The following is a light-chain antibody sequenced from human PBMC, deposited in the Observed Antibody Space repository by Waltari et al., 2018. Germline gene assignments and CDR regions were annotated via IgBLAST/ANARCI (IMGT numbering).Light chain of an antibody. CDR2: AAS. Sequence: DIQMTQSPSSLSPSVGDKVTIPCHASQGISSWLAWYQQKPGKAPKPLIYAASSLQSGVPSRCSGSGSGTDYTLTISSLQPEDFATYYCQQYDDLPWTFGQGTKVEIK. CDR1: QGISSW. CDR3: QQYDDLPWT. V-gene: IGKV1D-16*01. J-gene: IGKJ1*01.